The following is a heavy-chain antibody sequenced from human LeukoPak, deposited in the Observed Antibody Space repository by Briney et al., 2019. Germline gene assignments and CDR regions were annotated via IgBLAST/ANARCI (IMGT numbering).Heavy chain of an antibody. V-gene: IGHV3-11*06. CDR3: ARAGSYSRSFLDY. Sequence: GGSLRLSCAASGFTFSDYYMSWIRQAPEKGLEWVSYISSSSSYTNYADSVKGRFTISRDNAKNSLYLQMNSLRAEDTAVYYCARAGSYSRSFLDYWGQGTLVTVSS. CDR2: ISSSSSYT. J-gene: IGHJ4*02. CDR1: GFTFSDYY. D-gene: IGHD1-26*01.